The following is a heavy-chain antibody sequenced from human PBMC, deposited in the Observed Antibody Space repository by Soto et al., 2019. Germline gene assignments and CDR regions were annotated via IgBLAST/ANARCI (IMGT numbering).Heavy chain of an antibody. CDR3: AHSPWGAAPDY. J-gene: IGHJ4*02. V-gene: IGHV2-5*01. CDR2: IYWNDDK. Sequence: SGPTLVNPTQTLTLTCSVSGFSLSARGVGVGWIRQPPGKALEWLAIIYWNDDKLYSPSLKSRLTITKDTAENQVVLTMTNMDPVDTATYFCAHSPWGAAPDYWGQGTVVTVSS. D-gene: IGHD3-16*01. CDR1: GFSLSARGVG.